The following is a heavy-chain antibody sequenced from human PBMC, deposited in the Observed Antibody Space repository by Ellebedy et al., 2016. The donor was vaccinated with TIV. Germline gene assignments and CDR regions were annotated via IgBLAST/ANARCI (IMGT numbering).Heavy chain of an antibody. V-gene: IGHV3-73*01. CDR2: IRSKSNSHAT. CDR1: GFTFSGSA. CDR3: TRHGGGSYSLPFDY. Sequence: GESLKISXAASGFTFSGSAIHWVRQASGKGLEWVGHIRSKSNSHATAYAASVKGRFTISRDDSKNTAYLQMNSLKTEDTAVYYCTRHGGGSYSLPFDYWGQGTLVTVSS. D-gene: IGHD1-26*01. J-gene: IGHJ4*02.